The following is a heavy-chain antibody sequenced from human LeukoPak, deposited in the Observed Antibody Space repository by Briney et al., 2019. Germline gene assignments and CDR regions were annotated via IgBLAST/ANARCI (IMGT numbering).Heavy chain of an antibody. CDR1: GYTFTTSW. D-gene: IGHD5-18*01. CDR3: ARHGYGYYFDS. Sequence: GESLKISCKGSGYTFTTSWIGWVRQMPGKGLEWMGIIYPGDSDTRYSPSFQGQVTISADKSITTAYLQRRSLEASDTAMYYCARHGYGYYFDSWGQGTLVTVSS. CDR2: IYPGDSDT. J-gene: IGHJ4*02. V-gene: IGHV5-51*01.